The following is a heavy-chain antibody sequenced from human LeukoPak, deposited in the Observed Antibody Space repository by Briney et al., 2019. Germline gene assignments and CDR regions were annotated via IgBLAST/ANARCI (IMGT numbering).Heavy chain of an antibody. CDR1: GFTFDDYG. J-gene: IGHJ4*02. Sequence: GGSLRLSCAASGFTFDDYGMSWVRQTPGKGPEWVSLISWKGDTTAYAESVRGRFTISRDNAKNSLYLHMNSLRPEDTAFYHCARHRCSSTTCSFDSWGQGSLVTVSS. V-gene: IGHV3-20*01. CDR2: ISWKGDTT. D-gene: IGHD2-2*01. CDR3: ARHRCSSTTCSFDS.